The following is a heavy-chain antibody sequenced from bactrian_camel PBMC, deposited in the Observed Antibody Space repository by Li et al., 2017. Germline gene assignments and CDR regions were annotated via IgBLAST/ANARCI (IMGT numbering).Heavy chain of an antibody. Sequence: HVQLVESGGGSVQVGGSLMLSCTASGYIDDIRWTAWFRRSPGELREGVAAIHTDGRSIFYDDSVKGRFTISWDSGKNTVYLQMDSLNPKDTAVYYCAAKWSTGGRWDNQNMYNYWGQGTQVTVS. CDR3: AAKWSTGGRWDNQNMYNY. V-gene: IGHV3S54*01. D-gene: IGHD7*01. CDR2: IHTDGRSI. CDR1: GYIDDIRW. J-gene: IGHJ4*01.